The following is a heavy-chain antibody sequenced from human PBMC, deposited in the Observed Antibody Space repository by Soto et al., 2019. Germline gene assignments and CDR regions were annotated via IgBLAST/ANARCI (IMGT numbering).Heavy chain of an antibody. CDR2: IYPGDSDT. CDR3: ARNRLRQYYYGMDV. CDR1: GYSFANYW. Sequence: GESLKISCQGSGYSFANYWIAWVRQMPGKGLEWVGVIYPGDSDTRYSPSFRGQDTISADKSISHVYLQWSSLKASDTAMYYCARNRLRQYYYGMDVWGQGTTVTVSS. V-gene: IGHV5-51*01. D-gene: IGHD3-10*01. J-gene: IGHJ6*02.